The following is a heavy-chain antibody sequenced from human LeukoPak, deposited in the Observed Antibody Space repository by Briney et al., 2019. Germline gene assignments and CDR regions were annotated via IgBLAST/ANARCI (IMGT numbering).Heavy chain of an antibody. CDR3: AKVVGASNGYFDY. CDR2: INPSIGTT. D-gene: IGHD1-26*01. Sequence: ASVKVSCKASGYTFTNYYIQWVRQAPGQGLEWMGIINPSIGTTSYAQKFQGRVTMTRDTSTSTVYMELSSLTSEDTAVYYCAKVVGASNGYFDYWGQGTLVTVSS. V-gene: IGHV1-46*01. CDR1: GYTFTNYY. J-gene: IGHJ4*02.